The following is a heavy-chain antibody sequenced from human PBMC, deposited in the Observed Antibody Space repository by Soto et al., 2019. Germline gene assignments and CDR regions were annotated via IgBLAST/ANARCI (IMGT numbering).Heavy chain of an antibody. CDR2: IYYSGST. Sequence: SETLSLTCTVSGGSISSYYWSWIRQPPGKGLEWIGYIYYSGSTNYNPSLKSRVTISVDTSKNQFSLKLSSVTAADTAVYYCARVGGGYYGDYVFPFDPWGQGTLVTVSS. J-gene: IGHJ5*02. D-gene: IGHD4-17*01. CDR3: ARVGGGYYGDYVFPFDP. V-gene: IGHV4-59*01. CDR1: GGSISSYY.